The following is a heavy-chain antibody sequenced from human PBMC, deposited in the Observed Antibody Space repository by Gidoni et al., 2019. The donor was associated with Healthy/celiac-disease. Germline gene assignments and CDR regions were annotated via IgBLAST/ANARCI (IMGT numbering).Heavy chain of an antibody. V-gene: IGHV1-2*04. CDR1: GYTFTGYY. D-gene: IGHD6-6*01. CDR2: INPNSGGT. J-gene: IGHJ6*02. CDR3: ARADGIAARPLADYYYYGMDV. Sequence: QVQLVQSGAEVKKPGASVKVSCKASGYTFTGYYMHWVRQAPGQGLEWMGWINPNSGGTNYAQKFQGWVTMTRDTSISTAYMELSRLRSDDTAVYYCARADGIAARPLADYYYYGMDVWGQGTTVTVSS.